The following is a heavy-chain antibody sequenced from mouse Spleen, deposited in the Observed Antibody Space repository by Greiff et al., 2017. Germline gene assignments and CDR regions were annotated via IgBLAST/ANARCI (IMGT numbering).Heavy chain of an antibody. CDR3: ARGIYYDSAWFAY. CDR1: GYTFTSYW. CDR2: IDPSDSYT. V-gene: IGHV1-69*01. D-gene: IGHD2-4*01. J-gene: IGHJ3*01. Sequence: VQLQQPGAELVMPGASVKLSCKASGYTFTSYWMHWVKQRPGQGLEWIGEIDPSDSYTNYNQKFKGKATLTVDKSSSTAYMQLSSLTSEDSAVYYCARGIYYDSAWFAYWGQGTLVTVSA.